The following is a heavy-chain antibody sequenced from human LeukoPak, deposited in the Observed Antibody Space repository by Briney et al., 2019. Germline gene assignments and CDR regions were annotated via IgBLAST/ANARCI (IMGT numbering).Heavy chain of an antibody. J-gene: IGHJ4*02. CDR1: GFAVTGYS. CDR2: MSYDGSNK. Sequence: PGGSLRLSCVVSGFAVTGYSMHWVRQAPGKGLEWVAVMSYDGSNKYHADSVKGRFTISRDTSKNTLLLQMNNLRAQDTAVYYCARDLRRTNPLDYWGQGTLVTVSS. V-gene: IGHV3-30-3*01. CDR3: ARDLRRTNPLDY.